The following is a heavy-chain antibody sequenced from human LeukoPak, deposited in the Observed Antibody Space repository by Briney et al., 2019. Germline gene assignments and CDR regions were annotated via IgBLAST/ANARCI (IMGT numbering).Heavy chain of an antibody. D-gene: IGHD2-15*01. CDR2: INPNSGGT. J-gene: IGHJ4*02. V-gene: IGHV1-2*06. CDR3: ARALGYCSGGSCHT. CDR1: GYTFTGYY. Sequence: GASVKVSCKXSGYTFTGYYMHWVRQAPGQGLEWMGRINPNSGGTNYAQKFQGRVTMTRDTSNSTAYMELSRLRSDDTAVYYCARALGYCSGGSCHTWGQRTLVTVSS.